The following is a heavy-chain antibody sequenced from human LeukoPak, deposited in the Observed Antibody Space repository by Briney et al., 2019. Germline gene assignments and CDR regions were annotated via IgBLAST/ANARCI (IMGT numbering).Heavy chain of an antibody. D-gene: IGHD3-9*01. Sequence: GASVKVSCKASGYTFTSYYMHWVRQAPGQGLEWMGIINPSGGSTSYAQKFQGRVTMTTDTSTSTAYMELRSLRSDDTAVYYCARDYYYDILTGYYPLGWFGNYWYFDLWGRGTLVTVSS. CDR1: GYTFTSYY. CDR2: INPSGGST. J-gene: IGHJ2*01. V-gene: IGHV1-46*01. CDR3: ARDYYYDILTGYYPLGWFGNYWYFDL.